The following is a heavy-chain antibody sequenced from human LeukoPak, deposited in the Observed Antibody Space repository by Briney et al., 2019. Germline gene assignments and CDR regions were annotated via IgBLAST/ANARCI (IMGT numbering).Heavy chain of an antibody. Sequence: GGSLRLSCAASGFTFSSYAMHWVRQAPGKGLEWVAVISYDGSNKYYADSVKGRFTISRDNSKNTLYLQMNSLRAEDTAVYYCAKGVFLEWLLPSYYYYYGMDVWGQGTTVTVSS. V-gene: IGHV3-30-3*01. CDR1: GFTFSSYA. J-gene: IGHJ6*02. D-gene: IGHD3-3*01. CDR3: AKGVFLEWLLPSYYYYYGMDV. CDR2: ISYDGSNK.